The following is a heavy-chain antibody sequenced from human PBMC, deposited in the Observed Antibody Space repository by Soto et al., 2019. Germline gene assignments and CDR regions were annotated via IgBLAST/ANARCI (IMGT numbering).Heavy chain of an antibody. CDR3: AKVEGPPLEYWYLDF. D-gene: IGHD1-1*01. V-gene: IGHV3-23*01. CDR2: IHGGGGAT. Sequence: EVQLLESGGGLVQPGGSLRLSCAASGFTFSAYAMGWVRQAPGKGLEWVSTIHGGGGATHYADSVKGRLTISRDDSKNTLDAQMNSRRAEDTAVYYCAKVEGPPLEYWYLDFWGRGTLVTVSS. J-gene: IGHJ2*01. CDR1: GFTFSAYA.